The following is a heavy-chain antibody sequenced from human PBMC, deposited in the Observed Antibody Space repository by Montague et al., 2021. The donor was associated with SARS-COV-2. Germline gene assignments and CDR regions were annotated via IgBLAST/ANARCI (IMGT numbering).Heavy chain of an antibody. CDR3: PRDPYGMDV. V-gene: IGHV3-66*01. CDR2: T. Sequence: TYYVDSVHGRLTISIDNSNNTLFLQMNSLRAEDTALYYCPRDPYGMDVWDQGTTVTVSS. J-gene: IGHJ6*02.